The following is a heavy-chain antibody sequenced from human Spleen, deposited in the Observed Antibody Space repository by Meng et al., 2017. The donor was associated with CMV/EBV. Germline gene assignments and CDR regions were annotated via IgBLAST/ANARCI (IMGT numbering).Heavy chain of an antibody. CDR1: GGSISSYY. Sequence: GSLRLSCTVSGGSISSYYWCWIRQPPGKGLEWVGCIYYSGSTNYNPSLKSRVTISVDTSKNQFSLKLSSVTAADTAVYYCARSSYSSSCGRFTFDYWGQGTLVTVSS. CDR3: ARSSYSSSCGRFTFDY. CDR2: IYYSGST. V-gene: IGHV4-59*01. D-gene: IGHD6-6*01. J-gene: IGHJ4*02.